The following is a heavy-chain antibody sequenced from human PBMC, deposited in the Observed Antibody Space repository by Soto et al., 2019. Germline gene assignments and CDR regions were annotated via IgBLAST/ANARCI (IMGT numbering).Heavy chain of an antibody. V-gene: IGHV1-69*02. D-gene: IGHD3-10*01. CDR1: GGTFNSYT. CDR3: ATSYGSGSTHFDS. J-gene: IGHJ4*02. CDR2: VNPIVGMS. Sequence: QVQLVQSGPEVKKPGSSVKVSCTASGGTFNSYTLNWVRQAPGQRPEWVGRVNPIVGMSTSASKFQGRVTLTADKSTNRAYMDLIGLKSEDTAVYYCATSYGSGSTHFDSWGQGTLVTVAS.